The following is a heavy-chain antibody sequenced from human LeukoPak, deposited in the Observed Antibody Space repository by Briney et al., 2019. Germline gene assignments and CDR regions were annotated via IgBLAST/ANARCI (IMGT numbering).Heavy chain of an antibody. CDR1: GFTFSRYW. V-gene: IGHV3-23*03. CDR2: ISAANIA. J-gene: IGHJ4*02. CDR3: AKDSAYSGGPFAGGFDH. D-gene: IGHD5-18*01. Sequence: GGSLRLSYAASGFTFSRYWMTWVRLAPGKGLEWVSLISAANIAYYADSVKGRFTISRDNAKNTLYLQMNSLRAEDTAIYYCAKDSAYSGGPFAGGFDHWGQGTLVTVSA.